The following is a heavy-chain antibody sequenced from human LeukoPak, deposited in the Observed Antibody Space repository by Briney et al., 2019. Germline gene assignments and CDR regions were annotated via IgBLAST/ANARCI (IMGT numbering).Heavy chain of an antibody. J-gene: IGHJ4*02. Sequence: PGGSLRLSCAASGFTLSSYAMSWVRQAPGKGLEWVSAISGSGGSTYYADSVKGRFTISRDNSKNTLYLQMGSLRAEDMAVYYCARGDYGDPLTDWGQGTLVTVSS. CDR1: GFTLSSYA. V-gene: IGHV3-23*01. CDR2: ISGSGGST. CDR3: ARGDYGDPLTD. D-gene: IGHD4-17*01.